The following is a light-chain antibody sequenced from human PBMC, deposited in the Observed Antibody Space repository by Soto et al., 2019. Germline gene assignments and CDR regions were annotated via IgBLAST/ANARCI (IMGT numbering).Light chain of an antibody. CDR3: QQTSAFPRT. J-gene: IGKJ1*01. CDR1: REISSS. V-gene: IGKV1-12*01. Sequence: DIQMTQSPSSVSAPVGDRVTITCRASREISSSLAWYQQTPGKAPKLLIRRASSLKRGVPSRFSGGGAGTEFTLTISSLQPEDFATYYCQQTSAFPRTFGQGTKVDIK. CDR2: RAS.